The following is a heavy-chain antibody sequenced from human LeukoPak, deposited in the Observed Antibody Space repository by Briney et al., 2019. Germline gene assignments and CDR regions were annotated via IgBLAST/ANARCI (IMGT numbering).Heavy chain of an antibody. Sequence: GGSLRLSCAASGFTLSSYAMSWVRQAPGKGLEWVSAISGSGGSTYYADSVKGRFTISRDNSKNTLYLQMNSLRAEDTAVYYCAKDALDYYDSSGYYFNWFDPWGQGTLVTVSS. CDR2: ISGSGGST. CDR1: GFTLSSYA. D-gene: IGHD3-22*01. CDR3: AKDALDYYDSSGYYFNWFDP. J-gene: IGHJ5*02. V-gene: IGHV3-23*01.